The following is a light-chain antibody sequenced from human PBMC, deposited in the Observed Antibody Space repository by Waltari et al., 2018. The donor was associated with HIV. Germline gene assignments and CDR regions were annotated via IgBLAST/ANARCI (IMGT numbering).Light chain of an antibody. V-gene: IGLV2-14*03. Sequence: QSALTQPASVSGSPGQSITISCTGTSSHVGAYNYVSWYQLHPGKAPKLMIYDVRNRPSAVSDRFSGSKSANTASLTISGLQAEDEAHYYCSSYTSSSTVVFGGGTKLTVL. CDR3: SSYTSSSTVV. CDR2: DVR. J-gene: IGLJ2*01. CDR1: SSHVGAYNY.